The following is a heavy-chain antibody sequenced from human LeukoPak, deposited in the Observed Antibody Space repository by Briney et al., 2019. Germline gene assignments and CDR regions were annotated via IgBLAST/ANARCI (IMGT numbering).Heavy chain of an antibody. V-gene: IGHV3-30*14. CDR2: ISYDGSNK. CDR1: GFTFSSYA. J-gene: IGHJ3*02. D-gene: IGHD1-26*01. CDR3: ATRHEKSGATDAFDI. Sequence: PGGSLRLSCAASGFTFSSYAMHWVRQAPGKGLEWVAIISYDGSNKYYADSVKGRFTISRDNSKNTLYLQMNSLRAEDTAVYYCATRHEKSGATDAFDIWGQGTMVTVSS.